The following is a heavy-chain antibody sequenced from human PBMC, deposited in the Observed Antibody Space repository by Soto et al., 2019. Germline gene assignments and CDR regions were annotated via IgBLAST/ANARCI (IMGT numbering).Heavy chain of an antibody. Sequence: GGSLRLSCAASGFTFDDYAMHWVRQAPGKGLEWVSGISWNSGSIGYADSAKGRFTISRDNAKNSLYLQMNSPRAEDTALYYCAKARTTYYYYGMDVRGQGTTVTVSS. CDR2: ISWNSGSI. CDR3: AKARTTYYYYGMDV. J-gene: IGHJ6*02. CDR1: GFTFDDYA. V-gene: IGHV3-9*01. D-gene: IGHD1-1*01.